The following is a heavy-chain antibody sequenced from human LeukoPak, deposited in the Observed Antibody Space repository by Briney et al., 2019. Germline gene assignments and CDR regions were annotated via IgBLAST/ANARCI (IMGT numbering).Heavy chain of an antibody. V-gene: IGHV3-30*04. D-gene: IGHD3-9*01. Sequence: GGSLRLSCAASGFTFHNYALHWVRQAPGKGLEWVAVVSYDGSYKDYADSVKGRFTISRDNSRNTLYLQMNSLRAEDTAVYYCARGLIRYFASAYWGQGTLVTVSS. CDR1: GFTFHNYA. J-gene: IGHJ4*02. CDR2: VSYDGSYK. CDR3: ARGLIRYFASAY.